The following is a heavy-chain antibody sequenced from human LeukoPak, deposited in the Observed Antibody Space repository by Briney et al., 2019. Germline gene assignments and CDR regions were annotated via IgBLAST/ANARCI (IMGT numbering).Heavy chain of an antibody. J-gene: IGHJ6*02. CDR1: SGSISSYY. Sequence: PSETLSLTCTVSSGSISSYYWSWIRQPPGKGLEWIGYIYYSGSTNYNPSLKSRVTISLDTSKNQFSLKLSSVTAADTAVYYCARLRASSVSTINYYYYGMDVWGQGTTVTVSS. V-gene: IGHV4-59*08. CDR2: IYYSGST. D-gene: IGHD5/OR15-5a*01. CDR3: ARLRASSVSTINYYYYGMDV.